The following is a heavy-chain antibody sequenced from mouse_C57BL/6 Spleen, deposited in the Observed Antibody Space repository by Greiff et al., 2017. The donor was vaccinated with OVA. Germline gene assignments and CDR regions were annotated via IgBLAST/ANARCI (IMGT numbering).Heavy chain of an antibody. D-gene: IGHD2-5*01. J-gene: IGHJ4*01. CDR3: GRLLRDYYSNYVNAMDY. V-gene: IGHV1-72*01. CDR2: IDPNSGGT. CDR1: GYTFTSYW. Sequence: VQLQQPGAELVKPGASVKLSCKASGYTFTSYWMHWVKQRPGRGLEWIGRIDPNSGGTKYNEKFKSKATLTVDKPSSTAYMQLSSLTSEDSAFYYCGRLLRDYYSNYVNAMDYWGQGTSVTVSS.